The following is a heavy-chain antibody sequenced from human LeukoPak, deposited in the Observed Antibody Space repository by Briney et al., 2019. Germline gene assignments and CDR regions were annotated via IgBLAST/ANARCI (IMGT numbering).Heavy chain of an antibody. J-gene: IGHJ4*02. CDR2: IYSGGST. CDR1: GFTVSTNY. V-gene: IGHV3-66*01. D-gene: IGHD4-11*01. CDR3: AKAGDYSYFDY. Sequence: PGGSLRLSCAASGFTVSTNYMSWVRQAPGRGLEWVSAIYSGGSTHYADSVRGRFTISRDNSKNTLDLQMDSLRAEDTAMYYCAKAGDYSYFDYWGQGTLVTVSS.